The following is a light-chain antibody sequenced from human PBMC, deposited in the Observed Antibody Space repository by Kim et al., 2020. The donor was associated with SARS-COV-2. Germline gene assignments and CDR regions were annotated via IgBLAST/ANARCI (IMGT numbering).Light chain of an antibody. Sequence: SVAPGQTASITCSGDKLGDRYAYWYQQKPGRSPVLVIYQDRKRPSGIPEQFSGSNSGNTATLTISGTQAMDEADYYCQAWGSSSVVFGGGAQLTVL. CDR1: KLGDRY. J-gene: IGLJ2*01. V-gene: IGLV3-1*01. CDR2: QDR. CDR3: QAWGSSSVV.